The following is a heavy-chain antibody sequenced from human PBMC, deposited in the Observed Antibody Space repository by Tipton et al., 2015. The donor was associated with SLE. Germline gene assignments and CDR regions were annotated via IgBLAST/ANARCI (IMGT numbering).Heavy chain of an antibody. V-gene: IGHV4-59*01. Sequence: LRLSCTVSGGSISSYYWSWIRQPPGKGLEWIGYIYYSGSTNYNPSLKSRVTISVDTSKNQFSLKLSSVTAADTAVYYCARAGSPGDDFDIWGQGTMVTVSS. CDR1: GGSISSYY. D-gene: IGHD1-1*01. CDR2: IYYSGST. CDR3: ARAGSPGDDFDI. J-gene: IGHJ3*02.